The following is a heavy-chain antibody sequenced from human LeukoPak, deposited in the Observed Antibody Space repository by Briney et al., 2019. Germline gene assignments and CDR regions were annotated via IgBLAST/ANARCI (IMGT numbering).Heavy chain of an antibody. CDR2: IKQDGSEK. Sequence: GGSLRLSCAASGFTFSCYWMSWVRQAPGKGLEWVANIKQDGSEKYYVDSVKGRFTIPRDNAKNSLYLQMNSLRAEDTAVYYCARETLTGYHDAFDIWGQGTMVTVSS. D-gene: IGHD3-9*01. CDR3: ARETLTGYHDAFDI. J-gene: IGHJ3*02. V-gene: IGHV3-7*01. CDR1: GFTFSCYW.